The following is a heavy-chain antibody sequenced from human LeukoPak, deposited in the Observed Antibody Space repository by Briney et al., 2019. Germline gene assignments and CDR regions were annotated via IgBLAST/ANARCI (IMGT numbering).Heavy chain of an antibody. V-gene: IGHV3-74*01. J-gene: IGHJ4*02. D-gene: IGHD3-3*01. CDR3: ARGGAFWSGYLDY. CDR1: GFTFSSYW. CDR2: INTDGSST. Sequence: GGSLRLSCAAPGFTFSSYWMHWVRQAPGKGLVWVSRINTDGSSTTYADSVKGRFTISRDNAKNTLYLQMNSLRAEDTAVYYCARGGAFWSGYLDYWGQGTLVTVSS.